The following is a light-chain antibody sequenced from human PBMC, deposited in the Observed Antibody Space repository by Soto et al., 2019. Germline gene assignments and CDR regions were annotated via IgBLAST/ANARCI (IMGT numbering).Light chain of an antibody. CDR1: QSISSSY. CDR2: GAS. V-gene: IGKV3-20*01. Sequence: EIVLTQSPGTLSLSPGERATLSCRASQSISSSYLAWYQQKPGQAPRLLIYGASSRATGIPDRFSGSGSGTDFTLTISRLAPEDFAVYYCQQYKTFGQGTKVDI. CDR3: QQYKT. J-gene: IGKJ1*01.